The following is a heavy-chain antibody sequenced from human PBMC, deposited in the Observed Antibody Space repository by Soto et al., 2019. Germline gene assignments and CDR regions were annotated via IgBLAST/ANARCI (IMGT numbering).Heavy chain of an antibody. CDR1: GYTFTSYY. D-gene: IGHD3-22*01. CDR3: ARETYYYDSSGYPPLDY. Sequence: ASVKVSCKASGYTFTSYYMHWVRQAPGQGLEWMGIINPSGGSTSYAQKFQGRVTMTRDTSTSTVYMELSSLRSEDTAVYYCARETYYYDSSGYPPLDYWGQGTLVTVSS. CDR2: INPSGGST. V-gene: IGHV1-46*01. J-gene: IGHJ4*02.